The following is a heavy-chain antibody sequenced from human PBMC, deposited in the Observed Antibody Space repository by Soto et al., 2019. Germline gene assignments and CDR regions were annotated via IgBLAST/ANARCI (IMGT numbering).Heavy chain of an antibody. CDR1: VGSFSSFC. D-gene: IGHD1-1*01. CDR2: ICYSDIT. V-gene: IGHV4-59*12. J-gene: IGHJ5*02. Sequence: PSETLSLTCIVSVGSFSSFCWSWIRQPPGKGLEWIGYICYSDITNYNPSLKSRVMMSVDTSKKQFSLKLRSVTAADTAVYYCVRDGTKTLRDWFDPWGQGISVTVSS. CDR3: VRDGTKTLRDWFDP.